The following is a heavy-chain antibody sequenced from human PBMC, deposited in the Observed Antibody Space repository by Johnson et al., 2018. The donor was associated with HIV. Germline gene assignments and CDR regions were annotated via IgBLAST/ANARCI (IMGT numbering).Heavy chain of an antibody. D-gene: IGHD2-15*01. CDR2: IWYDGTNK. CDR3: ARESGGSHYVYAFDI. V-gene: IGHV3-33*01. Sequence: VQLVESGGGLVQPGRSLRLSCAASGFTFSSYGMHWVRQAPGKGLEWVAVIWYDGTNKYYADSVKGRFTISRDNSKNTLYLQMNSLRAEDTAVYYCARESGGSHYVYAFDIWGQGTVVTVSS. CDR1: GFTFSSYG. J-gene: IGHJ3*02.